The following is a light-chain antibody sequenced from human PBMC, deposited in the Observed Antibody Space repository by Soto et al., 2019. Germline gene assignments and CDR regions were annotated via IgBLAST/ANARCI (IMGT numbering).Light chain of an antibody. CDR1: QSISTW. CDR2: KAS. V-gene: IGKV1-5*03. Sequence: DIQMTQSPSTLPASVGDRVTITCRASQSISTWLAWYQQKPGKAPNLLIYKASYLASGVPSRFSGGGSGTEFTLTISSLQPDDFATYYCQQYNSYSPTFGQGTKVEVK. CDR3: QQYNSYSPT. J-gene: IGKJ1*01.